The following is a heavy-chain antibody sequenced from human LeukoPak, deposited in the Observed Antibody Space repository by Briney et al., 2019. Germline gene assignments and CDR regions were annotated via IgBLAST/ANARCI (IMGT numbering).Heavy chain of an antibody. J-gene: IGHJ4*02. V-gene: IGHV4-59*01. D-gene: IGHD2-15*01. CDR2: IYYSGST. CDR3: AATFYCSGGSCYFTPSLVY. Sequence: SETLSLTCTVSGGSISSYYWSWIRQPPGKGLGWIGYIYYSGSTNYNPSLKSRVTISVDTSKNQFSLKLSSVTAADTAVYYCAATFYCSGGSCYFTPSLVYWGQGTLVTVSS. CDR1: GGSISSYY.